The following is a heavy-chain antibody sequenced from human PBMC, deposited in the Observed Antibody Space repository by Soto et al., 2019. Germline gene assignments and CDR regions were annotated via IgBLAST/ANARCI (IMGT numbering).Heavy chain of an antibody. CDR2: INHSGST. CDR1: GGSFSGYY. D-gene: IGHD6-19*01. V-gene: IGHV4-34*01. Sequence: SETLSLTCAVYGGSFSGYYWTWIRQPPGTGLEWIGEINHSGSTNYNPSLKSRVTISVDTSKNQFSLKLTSVTEDTAVYYCARDRSSGWTVDYWGQGTLVTAPQ. J-gene: IGHJ4*02. CDR3: ARDRSSGWTVDY.